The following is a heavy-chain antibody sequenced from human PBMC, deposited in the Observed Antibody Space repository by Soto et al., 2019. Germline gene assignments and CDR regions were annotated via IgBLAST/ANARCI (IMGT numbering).Heavy chain of an antibody. V-gene: IGHV1-58*02. CDR3: SADRPDIGVGWWV. CDR2: IVVASGQT. CDR1: GSGFISSG. J-gene: IGHJ6*02. D-gene: IGHD2-15*01. Sequence: SVKVSCKASGSGFISSGIQWVRQAHGQRLEWIGWIVVASGQTNYAQNFRGRVAITRDTSTATAYIELTGLTSEDTAVYFCSADRPDIGVGWWVWGQGTTVTV.